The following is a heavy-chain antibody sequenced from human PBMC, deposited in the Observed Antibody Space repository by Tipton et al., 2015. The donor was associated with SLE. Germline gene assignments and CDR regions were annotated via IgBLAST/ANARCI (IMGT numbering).Heavy chain of an antibody. CDR2: TYYRSKWYN. J-gene: IGHJ4*02. D-gene: IGHD1-1*01. CDR1: GDSVSNKSAA. Sequence: LVKPTQTLSLTCAISGDSVSNKSAAWSWIRQSPSRGLEWLGRTYYRSKWYNDYALSVKSRITVYPDKSENHFSLHLNSVTPGDAAVYCCARGGSTNWAFDYWGQRVLVSVSS. V-gene: IGHV6-1*01. CDR3: ARGGSTNWAFDY.